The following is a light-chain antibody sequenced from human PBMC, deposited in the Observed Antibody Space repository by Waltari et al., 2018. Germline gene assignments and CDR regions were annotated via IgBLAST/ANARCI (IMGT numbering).Light chain of an antibody. Sequence: QTVVTQEPSLTVSPGGTITHTCASSTGAVTLSSFPNWFQPKRGQAPRPLIYSTRNKYSWTPARFSGSLLGGKAALTLSGVQPEDEADYYCLLYYGHSQLVFGGGTRLTVL. CDR2: STR. J-gene: IGLJ2*01. V-gene: IGLV7-43*01. CDR1: TGAVTLSSF. CDR3: LLYYGHSQLV.